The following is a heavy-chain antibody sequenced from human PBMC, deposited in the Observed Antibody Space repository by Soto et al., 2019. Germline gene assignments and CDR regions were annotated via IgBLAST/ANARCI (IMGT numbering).Heavy chain of an antibody. CDR1: GFTFSFYG. CDR2: ISYDERNK. CDR3: ATGGTSSPLAD. J-gene: IGHJ4*02. D-gene: IGHD6-6*01. Sequence: QVQLVESGGGLVQPGRSLRLSCAASGFTFSFYGMHWVRQAPGKGLEWLAVISYDERNKFYADSVKGRFTISRDNAKNSLYLQMNSLRDDDTAMYYCATGGTSSPLADWGQGTLVTVSS. V-gene: IGHV3-33*03.